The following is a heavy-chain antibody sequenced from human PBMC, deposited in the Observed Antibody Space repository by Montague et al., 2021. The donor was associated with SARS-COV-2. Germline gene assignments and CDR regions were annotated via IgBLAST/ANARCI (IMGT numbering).Heavy chain of an antibody. Sequence: SLRLSCAASGFTFSNIWMSWVRQAPGKGLEWVANIKPDESEKNYMDSVKGRFSISRDNAKNSLYLQMNNLRAEDTAIYYCAKNGGAHGLDVWGQGTSVGVSS. J-gene: IGHJ6*02. D-gene: IGHD4-23*01. CDR2: IKPDESEK. CDR1: GFTFSNIW. V-gene: IGHV3-7*01. CDR3: AKNGGAHGLDV.